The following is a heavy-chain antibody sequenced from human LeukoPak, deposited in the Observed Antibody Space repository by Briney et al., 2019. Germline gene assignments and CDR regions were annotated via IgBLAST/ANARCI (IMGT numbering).Heavy chain of an antibody. CDR3: ASHENGYFDF. Sequence: ASVKVSCKASGYSFTSYGISYVRQAPGQGLEWMGWISVYNGNTNYAQKFQGRVTMTTDTSTGTAYMELRSLRSDDTAMYYCASHENGYFDFWGQGTLVTVSS. J-gene: IGHJ4*02. CDR2: ISVYNGNT. V-gene: IGHV1-18*04. CDR1: GYSFTSYG.